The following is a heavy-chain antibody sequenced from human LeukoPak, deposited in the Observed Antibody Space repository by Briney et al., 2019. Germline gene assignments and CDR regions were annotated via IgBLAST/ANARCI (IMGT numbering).Heavy chain of an antibody. CDR1: GGTFSSYA. V-gene: IGHV1-2*02. D-gene: IGHD3-22*01. J-gene: IGHJ5*02. CDR2: INPNSGGT. CDR3: ARETEDYYDSSGYYSCWFDP. Sequence: ASVKVSCKASGGTFSSYAISWVRQAPGQGLEWMGWINPNSGGTNYAQKFQGRVTMTRDTSISTAYMELSRLRSDDTAVYYCARETEDYYDSSGYYSCWFDPWGQGTLVTVSS.